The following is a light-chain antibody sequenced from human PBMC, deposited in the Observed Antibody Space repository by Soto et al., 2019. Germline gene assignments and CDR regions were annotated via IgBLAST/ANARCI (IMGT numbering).Light chain of an antibody. J-gene: IGKJ3*01. CDR1: QSVSSPY. V-gene: IGKV3-20*01. Sequence: EVVLTQSPVTLSLSPGERATLSCRASQSVSSPYLAWYQQKRGQPPRLLNYGASSRATDIPYRFIGSGSGTEFTLTITRLQPDDFAMYYCQQYGSSPFTFGPGTKVDI. CDR2: GAS. CDR3: QQYGSSPFT.